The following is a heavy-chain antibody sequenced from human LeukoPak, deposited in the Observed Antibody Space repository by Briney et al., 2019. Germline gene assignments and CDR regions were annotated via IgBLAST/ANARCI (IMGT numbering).Heavy chain of an antibody. J-gene: IGHJ6*03. V-gene: IGHV3-30*02. CDR1: GFTFSSYG. Sequence: GGSLRLSCAASGFTFSSYGMHWVRQAPGKGLEWVAFIRYDGSDKYYADSVKGRLTISRDNSKNTLYLQMSSLRAKDTAVYYCAKGSYYCSSSSCPQYYYYMNVWGKGTTVTVSS. D-gene: IGHD2-2*01. CDR2: IRYDGSDK. CDR3: AKGSYYCSSSSCPQYYYYMNV.